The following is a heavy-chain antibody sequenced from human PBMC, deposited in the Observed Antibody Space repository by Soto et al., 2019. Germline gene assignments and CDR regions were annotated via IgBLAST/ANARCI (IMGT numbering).Heavy chain of an antibody. CDR3: AKDHHHNSWYYFDY. Sequence: EVQLVESGGGLVQPGRSLRLSCAASGFTFDDYAMHWVRQAPGKGLEWVSGISRNSGSIGYADSVKGRFTISRDNAKNSLYLQMNSLRAEDTALYYCAKDHHHNSWYYFDYWGQGTLVTVSS. J-gene: IGHJ4*02. D-gene: IGHD6-13*01. CDR1: GFTFDDYA. V-gene: IGHV3-9*01. CDR2: ISRNSGSI.